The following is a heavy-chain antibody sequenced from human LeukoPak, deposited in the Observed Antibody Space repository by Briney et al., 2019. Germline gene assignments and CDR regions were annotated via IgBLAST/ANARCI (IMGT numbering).Heavy chain of an antibody. Sequence: GGTLRLSCVDSGFTFSSLAMSWGRQAPGEGLEWFSTISSSGSTTYYVDSVKGRFTISRDNSRNTLYLQMNSLRGEDTAVYYCARESPVFDYWGQGTLVTVS. CDR1: GFTFSSLA. V-gene: IGHV3-23*01. CDR2: ISSSGSTT. J-gene: IGHJ4*02. CDR3: ARESPVFDY.